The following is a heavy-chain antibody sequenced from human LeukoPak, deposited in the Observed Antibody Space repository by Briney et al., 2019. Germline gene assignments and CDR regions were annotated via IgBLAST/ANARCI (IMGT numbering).Heavy chain of an antibody. CDR1: GGSISSYY. D-gene: IGHD3-10*01. CDR2: IYTSGST. V-gene: IGHV4-4*07. CDR3: ARGLLWFGELGNWFDP. J-gene: IGHJ5*02. Sequence: NPSETLSLTCTVSGGSISSYYWSWLRQPAGKGLEWIGRIYTSGSTNYNPSLKSRVTMSVDTSKNQFSLKLSSVTAADTAVYYCARGLLWFGELGNWFDPWGQGTLVTVSS.